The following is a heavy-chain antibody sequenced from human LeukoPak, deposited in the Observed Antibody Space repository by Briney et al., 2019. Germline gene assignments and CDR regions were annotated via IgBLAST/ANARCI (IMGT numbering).Heavy chain of an antibody. J-gene: IGHJ6*02. Sequence: GRSLSLSCSAAGFTFTRINMDWVRQAPGKGLELVSSITTSGTNTSYADSVKGRFTSTRDNAKNSLYLQMNSLRGEDTAVYSCARPFYYDSNGGEGMDVWGQGTPVTVS. V-gene: IGHV3-21*06. CDR2: ITTSGTNT. CDR1: GFTFTRIN. D-gene: IGHD3-22*01. CDR3: ARPFYYDSNGGEGMDV.